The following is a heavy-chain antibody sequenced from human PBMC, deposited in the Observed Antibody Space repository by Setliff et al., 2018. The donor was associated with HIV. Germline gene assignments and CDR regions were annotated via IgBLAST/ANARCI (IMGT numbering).Heavy chain of an antibody. Sequence: SVKVSCKTSGYKFNIFGVSWVRQAPGQGLEWMGRIIPIFGTANYAQKFQGRVTITADKSTSTAYMELSSLRSEDTAVYHCARNPQPTGTPDYYYYYYMDVWGKGTTVTVSS. CDR1: GYKFNIFG. D-gene: IGHD1-1*01. V-gene: IGHV1-69*06. CDR2: IIPIFGTA. J-gene: IGHJ6*03. CDR3: ARNPQPTGTPDYYYYYYMDV.